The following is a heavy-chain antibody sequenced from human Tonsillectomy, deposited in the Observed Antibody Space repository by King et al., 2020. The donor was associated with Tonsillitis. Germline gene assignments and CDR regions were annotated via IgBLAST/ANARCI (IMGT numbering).Heavy chain of an antibody. V-gene: IGHV3-30*04. CDR3: SRSTLQYCSSTSCFFNYGMDV. CDR1: GFTFSSYT. CDR2: ISYDGSNK. Sequence: QLVQSGGGVVQSGRSLRLSCAASGFTFSSYTMHWVRQAPGKGLEWVAFISYDGSNKYYADSVKGRFTISRDNAKNTLYLQMNSLRAEDTAVYYCSRSTLQYCSSTSCFFNYGMDVWGQGTTVTVSS. D-gene: IGHD2-2*01. J-gene: IGHJ6*02.